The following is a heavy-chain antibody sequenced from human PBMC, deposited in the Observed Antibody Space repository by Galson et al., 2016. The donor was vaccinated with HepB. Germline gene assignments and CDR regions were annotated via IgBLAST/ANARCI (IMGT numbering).Heavy chain of an antibody. D-gene: IGHD2-8*01. Sequence: SLRLSCATSGFTFSSYGTHWVRQAPGKGLDWVAAISYDGSNKYFAESVKGRFTISRDNSKNTLYLQMNSLRAEDTAVYYCAKDSTRGEYCTKGVCYSIDYWGQGTLVTVSS. CDR1: GFTFSSYG. CDR2: ISYDGSNK. V-gene: IGHV3-30*18. J-gene: IGHJ4*02. CDR3: AKDSTRGEYCTKGVCYSIDY.